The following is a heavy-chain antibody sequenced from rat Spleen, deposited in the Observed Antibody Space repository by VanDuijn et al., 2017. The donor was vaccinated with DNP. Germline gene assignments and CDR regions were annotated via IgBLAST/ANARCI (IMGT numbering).Heavy chain of an antibody. Sequence: EVHLVESGGDLVQPGRSLKLSCVVSKFTFNNHWMTWFRQVPGKGLEWVASINNRGGSTYYPDSVKGRFTVSRDIAKNTLYLQMNSLMSEDTATYYCTRIPGYPYWYFDFWGPGTMVTVSS. CDR2: INNRGGST. CDR3: TRIPGYPYWYFDF. J-gene: IGHJ1*01. V-gene: IGHV5-31*01. CDR1: KFTFNNHW. D-gene: IGHD1-4*01.